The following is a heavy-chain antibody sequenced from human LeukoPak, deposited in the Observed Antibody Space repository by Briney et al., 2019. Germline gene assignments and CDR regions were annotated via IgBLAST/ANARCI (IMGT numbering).Heavy chain of an antibody. CDR3: ARSSNPLGAFDT. D-gene: IGHD3-16*01. CDR2: IHTGGST. CDR1: GFTFSNYW. Sequence: GGSLRLSCAASGFTFSNYWMTWVRQAPGKGLDWVSVIHTGGSTYYADSVKGRFTISRDNSKNTVFLQMTSLRGDDTAVYYCARSSNPLGAFDTWGQGTMVAVSS. V-gene: IGHV3-53*01. J-gene: IGHJ3*02.